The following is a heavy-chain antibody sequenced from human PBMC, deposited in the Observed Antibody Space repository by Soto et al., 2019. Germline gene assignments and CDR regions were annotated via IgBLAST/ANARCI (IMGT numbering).Heavy chain of an antibody. V-gene: IGHV3-30*18. J-gene: IGHJ4*02. CDR2: ISYDGSNK. D-gene: IGHD2-2*01. CDR3: AKDTDIVVVPAAMWFDY. CDR1: GLTFSSYG. Sequence: GGSMRFSCAASGLTFSSYGMHWVRQAPGKGLEWVAVISYDGSNKYYADSVKGRFTISRDNSKNTLYLQMNSLRAEDTAVYYCAKDTDIVVVPAAMWFDYWGQGTLVTVSS.